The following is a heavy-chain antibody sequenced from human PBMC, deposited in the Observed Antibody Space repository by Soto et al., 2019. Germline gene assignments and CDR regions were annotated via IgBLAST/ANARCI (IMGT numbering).Heavy chain of an antibody. D-gene: IGHD3-22*01. CDR1: GFTFDDYV. CDR2: ISWDGYSI. V-gene: IGHV3-9*01. Sequence: EVQLVESGGGLVQPGRSLRLSCVGSGFTFDDYVMHWVRQAPGKGLEWVAHISWDGYSIGYVASVRGRFTISRDNAKNSLFLQMNSLRPEDTALYYCTTVDYSDTIGYYSLDYWGRGTLVTVSS. J-gene: IGHJ4*02. CDR3: TTVDYSDTIGYYSLDY.